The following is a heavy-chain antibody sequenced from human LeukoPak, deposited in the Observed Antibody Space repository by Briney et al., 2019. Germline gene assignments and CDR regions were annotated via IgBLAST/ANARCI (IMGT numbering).Heavy chain of an antibody. Sequence: SVKVSCKASGGTFSSYAIGWVRQAPGQGLEWMGGIIPIFGTANYAQKFQGRVTITTDESTSTAYMELSSLRSEDTAVYYCARVGSSSSGLYFDYWGQGTLVTVSS. J-gene: IGHJ4*02. CDR2: IIPIFGTA. D-gene: IGHD6-13*01. CDR3: ARVGSSSSGLYFDY. V-gene: IGHV1-69*05. CDR1: GGTFSSYA.